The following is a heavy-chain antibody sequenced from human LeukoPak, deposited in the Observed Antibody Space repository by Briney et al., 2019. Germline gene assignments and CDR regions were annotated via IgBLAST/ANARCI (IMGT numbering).Heavy chain of an antibody. Sequence: GGSLRLSCAASGFTFSSYWMSWVRQAPGKGLEWVANIKQDGSEKYYVDSVKGRFTISRDNAKNSLYLQMNSLRAEDTAVYYCARHNSGSYSSSWYDAFDIWGQGTMVTVS. J-gene: IGHJ3*02. CDR3: ARHNSGSYSSSWYDAFDI. V-gene: IGHV3-7*01. D-gene: IGHD6-13*01. CDR2: IKQDGSEK. CDR1: GFTFSSYW.